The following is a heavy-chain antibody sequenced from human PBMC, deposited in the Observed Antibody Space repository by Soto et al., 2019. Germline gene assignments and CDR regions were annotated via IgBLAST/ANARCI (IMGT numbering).Heavy chain of an antibody. Sequence: ASVKVSCKASGYTFTSYGISWVRQAPGQGLDWMGWISAYNGNTRYAQDLQGRVTMTTDTSTSTAYVELRSLRSDDTAMYYCARFSGGSYNTYYFYYGMDVWGQGTTVTSP. V-gene: IGHV1-18*04. CDR3: ARFSGGSYNTYYFYYGMDV. D-gene: IGHD2-15*01. J-gene: IGHJ6*02. CDR1: GYTFTSYG. CDR2: ISAYNGNT.